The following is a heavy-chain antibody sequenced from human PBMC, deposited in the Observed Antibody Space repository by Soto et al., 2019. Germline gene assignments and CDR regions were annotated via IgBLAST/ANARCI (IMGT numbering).Heavy chain of an antibody. Sequence: QVQLVQSGAEVKKPGASVKVSCKASGYTFTSYGISWVRQAPGQGLEWMGGISAYNGNTNYAQKLQGRVTMTTDTSTSTAYMELRSLRSDDTAVYYCARVPHTPFGVVHNNWFDPWGQGTLVTVSS. J-gene: IGHJ5*02. CDR1: GYTFTSYG. CDR3: ARVPHTPFGVVHNNWFDP. V-gene: IGHV1-18*01. CDR2: ISAYNGNT. D-gene: IGHD3-3*01.